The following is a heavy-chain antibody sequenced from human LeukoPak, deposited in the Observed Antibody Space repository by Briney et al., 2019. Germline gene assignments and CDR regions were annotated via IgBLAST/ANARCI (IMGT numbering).Heavy chain of an antibody. CDR1: GGSISSGDYY. CDR2: IYYSGST. J-gene: IGHJ6*04. V-gene: IGHV4-30-4*01. CDR3: ARRNMLEYCSGGSCYPDYYYGMDV. Sequence: SETLSLTCTVSGGSISSGDYYWGWIRQPPGKGLEWIGYIYYSGSTYYNPSLKSRVTISVDASKNQFALKLSSATAADTAVYYCARRNMLEYCSGGSCYPDYYYGMDVWGKGTTVTVSS. D-gene: IGHD2-15*01.